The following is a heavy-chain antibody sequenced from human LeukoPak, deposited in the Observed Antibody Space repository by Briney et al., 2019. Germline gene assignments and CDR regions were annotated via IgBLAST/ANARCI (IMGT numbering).Heavy chain of an antibody. Sequence: SQTLSLTRAISGDSVSSNSVAWNWIRQSPSRGLEWLGRTNYRSKWSNDYAVSVKGRMTINPDTSKNQFSLQLNSVTPEDTAVYYCARDPGYDKYYFDYWGQGILVTVSS. CDR3: ARDPGYDKYYFDY. D-gene: IGHD3-22*01. J-gene: IGHJ4*02. CDR1: GDSVSSNSVA. V-gene: IGHV6-1*01. CDR2: TNYRSKWSN.